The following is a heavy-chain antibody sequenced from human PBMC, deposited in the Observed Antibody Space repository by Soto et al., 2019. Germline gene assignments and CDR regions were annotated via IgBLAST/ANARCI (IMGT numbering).Heavy chain of an antibody. Sequence: QVQLQQWGAGLLKPSETLSLTCAVYGGSFSTDYWSWIRQPPGKGLEWIGEINPSGGTNYNPSLKSRVTISVATSKNQFSLKLSSVTAVDTAVYYCARVLAARASRDFDYWGQGTLVTVSS. CDR1: GGSFSTDY. D-gene: IGHD6-6*01. V-gene: IGHV4-34*01. CDR3: ARVLAARASRDFDY. CDR2: INPSGGT. J-gene: IGHJ4*02.